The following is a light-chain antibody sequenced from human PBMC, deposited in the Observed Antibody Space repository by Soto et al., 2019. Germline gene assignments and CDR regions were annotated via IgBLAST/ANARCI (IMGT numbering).Light chain of an antibody. J-gene: IGKJ5*01. CDR2: DAS. V-gene: IGKV3-11*01. CDR1: QSVTTY. CDR3: QVRTSWSIA. Sequence: EFVLTQSPATLSLSPGERDTLSCKTSQSVTTYFAWYQQKPGQAPRLLIYDASNRATGIPARFSGTGSGTDFTLTINILEPEDFAIYYCQVRTSWSIAFGRGTRLETK.